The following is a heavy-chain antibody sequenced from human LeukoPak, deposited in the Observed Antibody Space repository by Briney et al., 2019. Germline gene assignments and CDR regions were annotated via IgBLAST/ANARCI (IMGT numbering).Heavy chain of an antibody. V-gene: IGHV4-59*01. J-gene: IGHJ3*02. D-gene: IGHD3-10*01. CDR2: IYYSGST. Sequence: PSETLSLTCTVSGGSISSYYWSWIRQPPGKGLEWIGYIYYSGSTNYNPSLKSRVTISVDTSKNQFSLKLNSVTAADTAVYYCARGARRHYYGSGSKAFDIWGQGTMVTVSS. CDR1: GGSISSYY. CDR3: ARGARRHYYGSGSKAFDI.